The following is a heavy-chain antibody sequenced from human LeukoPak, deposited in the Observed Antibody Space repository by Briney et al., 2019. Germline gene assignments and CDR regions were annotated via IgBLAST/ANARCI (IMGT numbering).Heavy chain of an antibody. CDR1: GFTFSNYC. Sequence: GGSLRLSCAASGFTFSNYCMIWVRQAPGKGLEWVGNIKQDGSEKRYADSVRGRFSISRDNALTSLYLQMDSLRVEDTAVYYCARASDPWLQLTWGQGTLVTVSS. CDR3: ARASDPWLQLT. CDR2: IKQDGSEK. D-gene: IGHD5-24*01. J-gene: IGHJ5*02. V-gene: IGHV3-7*05.